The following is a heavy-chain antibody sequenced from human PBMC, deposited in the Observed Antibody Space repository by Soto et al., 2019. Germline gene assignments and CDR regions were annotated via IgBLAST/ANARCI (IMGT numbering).Heavy chain of an antibody. D-gene: IGHD6-13*01. V-gene: IGHV1-69*02. CDR1: GGTFSSYT. CDR3: ARATAVTAAGFDY. CDR2: IIPILGIA. J-gene: IGHJ4*02. Sequence: QVQLVQSGAEVKKPGSSVKVSCKASGGTFSSYTISWVRQAPGQGLEWMGRIIPILGIANYAQKFQGRVTITADKSTSTAYMELSSLRSEDTAVYYCARATAVTAAGFDYWGQGTLLTVSS.